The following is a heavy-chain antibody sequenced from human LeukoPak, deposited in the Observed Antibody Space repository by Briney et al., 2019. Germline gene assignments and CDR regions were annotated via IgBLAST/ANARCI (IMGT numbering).Heavy chain of an antibody. V-gene: IGHV3-33*08. CDR2: IWYDGSNK. J-gene: IGHJ4*02. Sequence: GRSLRLSCAASGFTFGSYGMYWVRQAPGKGLEWVAVIWYDGSNKYYADSVKGRFTIFRDNSDNKVYLQMNSLRADDTALYYCARVYFVGGTSYSPPDYWGQGTLVTVSS. D-gene: IGHD2-15*01. CDR1: GFTFGSYG. CDR3: ARVYFVGGTSYSPPDY.